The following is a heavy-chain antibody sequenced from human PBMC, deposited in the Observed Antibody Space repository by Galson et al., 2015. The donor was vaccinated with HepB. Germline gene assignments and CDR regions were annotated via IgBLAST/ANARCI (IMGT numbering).Heavy chain of an antibody. J-gene: IGHJ4*02. D-gene: IGHD3-10*01. Sequence: SLSLSCAASGFTFSSYAMNWVRQAPGKGLEWVPYIGGSGDYTVSADSVKGLFTISGVSSNSTLFLHMNSLRVEYTAFYFCARRSGKVFDYWGQGTLVTVSS. CDR1: GFTFSSYA. CDR3: ARRSGKVFDY. CDR2: IGGSGDYT. V-gene: IGHV3-23*01.